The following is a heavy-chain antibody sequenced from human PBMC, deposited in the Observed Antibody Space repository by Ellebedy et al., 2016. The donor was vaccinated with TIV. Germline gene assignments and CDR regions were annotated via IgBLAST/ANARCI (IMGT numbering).Heavy chain of an antibody. CDR2: ISSSSTYI. V-gene: IGHV3-21*01. Sequence: GESLKISCGASGFSFSRYWMTWVRQAPGKGLEWVSSISSSSTYIYYADSVKGRFTISRDNARNSLYLQMNSLRAEDTAVYYCARDWGRPDYWGQGTLVTVSS. J-gene: IGHJ4*02. CDR1: GFSFSRYW. CDR3: ARDWGRPDY. D-gene: IGHD3-16*01.